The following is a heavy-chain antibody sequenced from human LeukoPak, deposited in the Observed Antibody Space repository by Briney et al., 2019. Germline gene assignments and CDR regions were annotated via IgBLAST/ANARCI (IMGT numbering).Heavy chain of an antibody. CDR2: ISAYSSNT. D-gene: IGHD6-19*01. CDR3: ARARSSSQPIDY. CDR1: GYTFTSYG. V-gene: IGHV1-18*01. Sequence: ASVKVSCKASGYTFTSYGISWVRQAPGQGLDWMGWISAYSSNTNYALKLQGRVIMTTDTSTSTAYMELRSLRSDDTAVYYCARARSSSQPIDYWGQGTLVTVSS. J-gene: IGHJ4*02.